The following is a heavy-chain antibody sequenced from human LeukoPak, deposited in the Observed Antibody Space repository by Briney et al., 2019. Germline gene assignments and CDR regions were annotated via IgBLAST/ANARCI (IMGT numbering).Heavy chain of an antibody. CDR1: GFTFRSYS. J-gene: IGHJ4*02. CDR2: IIRSSGEI. D-gene: IGHD1-26*01. CDR3: ARDLVGRVVGLNYFDY. Sequence: GGPLRLSCAASGFTFRSYSMNWLRQSPGKGLEWVSSIIRSSGEINYADSVKGRFTIFRDNAKTSLYVQMNSLRAEDTAVYYCARDLVGRVVGLNYFDYWGQGSLVTVSS. V-gene: IGHV3-21*01.